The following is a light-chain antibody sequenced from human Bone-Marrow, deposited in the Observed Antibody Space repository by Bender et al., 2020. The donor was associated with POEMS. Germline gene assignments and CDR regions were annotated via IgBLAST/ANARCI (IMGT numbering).Light chain of an antibody. J-gene: IGLJ2*01. V-gene: IGLV1-36*01. CDR3: SAWDDSLDGCV. CDR1: SSNIGNHG. CDR2: YDD. Sequence: QSVVTQPPSLSEAPRQRVTISCSGSSSNIGNHGVNWYQQLPGEAPKLLIYYDDLLTPGVSDRFSASKSGSSASLAVSELQSENEALYYCSAWDDSLDGCVFGGGTKLTV.